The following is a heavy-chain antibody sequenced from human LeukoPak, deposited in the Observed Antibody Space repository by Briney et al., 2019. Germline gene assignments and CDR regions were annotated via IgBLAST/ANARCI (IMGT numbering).Heavy chain of an antibody. Sequence: SGGSLRLSCAASGFTVSSNYMSWVRQAPGKGLDWVSVIFSGGGRNYADSVKGRFTISRDNSKNTLYLQMHRLRGEDTAVYYCAGYYDTSGSHAFDIWGQGTMVTVSS. D-gene: IGHD3-22*01. V-gene: IGHV3-53*01. J-gene: IGHJ3*02. CDR3: AGYYDTSGSHAFDI. CDR1: GFTVSSNY. CDR2: IFSGGGR.